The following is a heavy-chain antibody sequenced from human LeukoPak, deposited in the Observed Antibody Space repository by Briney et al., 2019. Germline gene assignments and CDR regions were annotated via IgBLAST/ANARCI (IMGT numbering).Heavy chain of an antibody. J-gene: IGHJ3*02. CDR2: ISSNGGST. D-gene: IGHD2-2*01. V-gene: IGHV3-64*01. CDR1: GFTFSSYA. Sequence: PGGSLRLSCAASGFTFSSYAMHWVRQAPGKGLEYVSAISSNGGSTYYANSVKGRFTISRDNSKNTLYLQMGSLRAEDMAVYYCARDLGYCSSTSCTLNAFDIWGQGTMVTVSS. CDR3: ARDLGYCSSTSCTLNAFDI.